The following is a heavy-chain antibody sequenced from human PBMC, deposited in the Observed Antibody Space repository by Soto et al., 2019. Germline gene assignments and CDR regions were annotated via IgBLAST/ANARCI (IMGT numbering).Heavy chain of an antibody. D-gene: IGHD5-12*01. J-gene: IGHJ5*02. CDR3: ARGRRPLRYHDNWFDP. Sequence: SETLSLTCAVYGGSFSGYYWTWIRQPPGKGLEWLGEINHSGNTNYNPSLKSRVTISIDTSKNQFSLKLGSVTAADTAVYYCARGRRPLRYHDNWFDPWGQGNLVTVSS. CDR2: INHSGNT. CDR1: GGSFSGYY. V-gene: IGHV4-34*01.